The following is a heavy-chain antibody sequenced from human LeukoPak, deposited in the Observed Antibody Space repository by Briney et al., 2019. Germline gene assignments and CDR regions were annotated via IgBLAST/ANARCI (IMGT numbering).Heavy chain of an antibody. J-gene: IGHJ3*02. D-gene: IGHD5-18*01. CDR1: GGSISSSSYY. CDR2: IYYSGST. V-gene: IGHV4-39*07. Sequence: PSETLSLTCTVSGGSISSSSYYWGWIRQPPGKGLEWIGSIYYSGSTYYNPSLKSRVTISVDTSKNQFSLKLSSVTAADTAVYYCARGRKRGYSYGFDAFDIWGQGTMVTVSS. CDR3: ARGRKRGYSYGFDAFDI.